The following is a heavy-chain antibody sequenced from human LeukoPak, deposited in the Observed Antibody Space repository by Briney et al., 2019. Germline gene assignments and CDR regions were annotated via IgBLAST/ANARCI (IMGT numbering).Heavy chain of an antibody. CDR3: ARPTDTAMVIDY. D-gene: IGHD5-18*01. CDR1: GSSFISYW. J-gene: IGHJ4*02. CDR2: IYPGDSDT. Sequence: GESLKISCQGFGSSFISYWIGWVRQLPGKGLEWMGIIYPGDSDTRYSPSFQGQVTISADKSISTAYLQWSSLKASDTAMYYCARPTDTAMVIDYWGQGTLVTVSS. V-gene: IGHV5-51*01.